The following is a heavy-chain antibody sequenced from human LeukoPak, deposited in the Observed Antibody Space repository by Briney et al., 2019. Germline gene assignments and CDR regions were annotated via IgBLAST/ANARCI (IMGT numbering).Heavy chain of an antibody. CDR1: GFTFSDYY. CDR3: ARVDIVATNYYYYYMDV. Sequence: PGGSLRLSCAASGFTFSDYYMSWIRQAPGKGPEWVSYISSSGSTIYYADSVKGRFTISRDNAKNSLYLQMNSLRAEDTAVYYCARVDIVATNYYYYYMDVWGKGTTVTISS. CDR2: ISSSGSTI. J-gene: IGHJ6*03. D-gene: IGHD5-12*01. V-gene: IGHV3-11*01.